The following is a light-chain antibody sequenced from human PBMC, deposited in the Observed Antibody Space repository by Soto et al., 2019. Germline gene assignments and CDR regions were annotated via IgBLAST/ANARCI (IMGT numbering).Light chain of an antibody. Sequence: DIRMTQSPSSLSAFIGDRVTITCQASQDIVNSLNWYQQKPGKAPKLLIYAASSLETGVPSKFSGSGSGTDFSFTIFSLQPEDVATYYCQHYDSLPPTFGPGIKVDIK. CDR1: QDIVNS. CDR2: AAS. V-gene: IGKV1-33*01. CDR3: QHYDSLPPT. J-gene: IGKJ3*01.